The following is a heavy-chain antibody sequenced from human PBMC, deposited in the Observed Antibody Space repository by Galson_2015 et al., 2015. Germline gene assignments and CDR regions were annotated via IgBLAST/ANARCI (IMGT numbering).Heavy chain of an antibody. J-gene: IGHJ4*02. Sequence: SLRLSCAASGFTFSNYGMHWVRQAPGKGLVWVADISYDGSDKYYADSVKGRFNISRDDSKNTLYLQMNSLRVEDAAVYYCAKDLAGGFPIYYWGQGTLVTVSS. CDR3: AKDLAGGFPIYY. D-gene: IGHD4-23*01. CDR2: ISYDGSDK. V-gene: IGHV3-30*18. CDR1: GFTFSNYG.